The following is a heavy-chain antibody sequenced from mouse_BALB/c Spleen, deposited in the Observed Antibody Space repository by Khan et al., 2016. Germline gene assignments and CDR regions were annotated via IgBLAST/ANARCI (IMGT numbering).Heavy chain of an antibody. Sequence: VQLQESGAELVKPGASVKLSCQASGYTFTNYDINWVRQRPEQGLEWIGWIFPGDGSTTYNEKFKGKSTLTTDKSSSTAYMQLSRLPSEDSAVYFCARKYYCWCSLFAYWGQGTLVTVAA. D-gene: IGHD1-1*01. J-gene: IGHJ3*01. V-gene: IGHV1S56*01. CDR3: ARKYYCWCSLFAY. CDR2: IFPGDGST. CDR1: GYTFTNYD.